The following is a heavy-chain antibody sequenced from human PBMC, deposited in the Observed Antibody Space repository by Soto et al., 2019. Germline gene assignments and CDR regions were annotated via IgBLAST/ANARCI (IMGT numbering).Heavy chain of an antibody. Sequence: QVQLQQWGAGLLKPSETLSLTCAVYGGSFSGYYWSWIRQPPGKGLEWIGEIKHSGSTNYNPSLKRRRTISVETSENPFSLKLSSVTAAATAVYYWARGEMTTSHSGGDWFDPWGQGTLVTVSS. D-gene: IGHD4-17*01. V-gene: IGHV4-34*01. CDR2: IKHSGST. CDR1: GGSFSGYY. J-gene: IGHJ5*02. CDR3: ARGEMTTSHSGGDWFDP.